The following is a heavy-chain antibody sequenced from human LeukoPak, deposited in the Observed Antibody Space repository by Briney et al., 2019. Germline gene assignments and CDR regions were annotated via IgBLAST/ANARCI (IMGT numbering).Heavy chain of an antibody. D-gene: IGHD3-10*01. CDR1: GFTFRSYS. Sequence: GGSLRLSCAASGFTFRSYSMNWVRQAPGKGLEWVSAIDPSSTYIYYADSVKGRFTISRDNAKNSLYLQMNSLRAEDTAVYYCARVLLWFGESPGPGFDYWGQGTLVTVSS. V-gene: IGHV3-21*01. CDR3: ARVLLWFGESPGPGFDY. J-gene: IGHJ4*02. CDR2: IDPSSTYI.